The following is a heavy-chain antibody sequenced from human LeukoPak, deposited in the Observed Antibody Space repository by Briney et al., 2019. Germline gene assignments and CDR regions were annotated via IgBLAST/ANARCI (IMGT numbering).Heavy chain of an antibody. Sequence: PSETLSLTCTVSGGSISSSSYYWGWIRQPPGKGLEWIGSMYTSGSTNYNPSLKSRVTMSLDTSKNQFSLKLSSVTAADTAVYCCLGNDYGENYYMDVWGEGTTVTISS. D-gene: IGHD4-17*01. J-gene: IGHJ6*03. CDR2: MYTSGST. V-gene: IGHV4-39*07. CDR1: GGSISSSSYY. CDR3: LGNDYGENYYMDV.